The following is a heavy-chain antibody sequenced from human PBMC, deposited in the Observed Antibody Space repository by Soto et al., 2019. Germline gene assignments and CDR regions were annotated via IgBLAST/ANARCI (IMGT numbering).Heavy chain of an antibody. J-gene: IGHJ4*02. D-gene: IGHD2-21*02. V-gene: IGHV3-30-3*01. Sequence: GGSLRLCCAASGFTFSSYAMHWVRQAPGKGLEWVAVISYDGSNKYYADSVKGRFTISRDNSKNTLYLQMNSLRAEDTAVYYCAIEDPFTRGPYCGGDCSSPPFDYWGQRTLVTVSS. CDR2: ISYDGSNK. CDR1: GFTFSSYA. CDR3: AIEDPFTRGPYCGGDCSSPPFDY.